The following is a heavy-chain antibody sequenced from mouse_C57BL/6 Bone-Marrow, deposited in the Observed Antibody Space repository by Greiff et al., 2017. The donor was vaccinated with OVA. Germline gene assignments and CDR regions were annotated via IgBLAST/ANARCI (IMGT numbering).Heavy chain of an antibody. V-gene: IGHV5-4*01. J-gene: IGHJ4*01. CDR2: ISDGGSYT. CDR3: ARGGGTTGHAMDY. D-gene: IGHD1-1*01. Sequence: EVQRVESGGGLVKPGGSLKLSCAASGFTFSSYAMSWVRQTPEKRLEWVATISDGGSYTYYPDNVKGRFTISRDNAKNNLYLQMSHLKSEDTAMYYCARGGGTTGHAMDYWGQGTSVTVSS. CDR1: GFTFSSYA.